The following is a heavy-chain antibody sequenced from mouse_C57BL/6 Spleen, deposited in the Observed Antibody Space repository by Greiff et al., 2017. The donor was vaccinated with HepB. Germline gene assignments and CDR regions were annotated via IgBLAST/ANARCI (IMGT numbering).Heavy chain of an antibody. CDR3: ARDPRGGPGYRGAMDY. Sequence: EVQLVESEGGLVQPGSSMKLSCTASGFTFSDYYMAWVRQVPEKGLEWVANINYDGSSTYYLDSLKSRFIISRDNAKNILYLQMSSLKSEDTATYYCARDPRGGPGYRGAMDYWGQGTSVTVSS. D-gene: IGHD3-2*02. V-gene: IGHV5-16*01. CDR2: INYDGSST. CDR1: GFTFSDYY. J-gene: IGHJ4*01.